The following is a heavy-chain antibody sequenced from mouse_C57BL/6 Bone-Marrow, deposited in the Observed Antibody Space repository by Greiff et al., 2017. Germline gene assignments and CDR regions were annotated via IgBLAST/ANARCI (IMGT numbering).Heavy chain of an antibody. V-gene: IGHV1-69*01. J-gene: IGHJ2*01. CDR1: GYTFTSSW. CDR3: ARLGERPYYFDY. CDR2: IDPSDSDT. Sequence: VQLQQPGAELVMPGASVKLSCKASGYTFTSSWMHWVKQRPGQGLEWIGEIDPSDSDTNYNQKFKGKSTLTVDKSSSTAYMQLSSLTSEDSAVYYCARLGERPYYFDYWGQGTTLTVSS. D-gene: IGHD1-2*01.